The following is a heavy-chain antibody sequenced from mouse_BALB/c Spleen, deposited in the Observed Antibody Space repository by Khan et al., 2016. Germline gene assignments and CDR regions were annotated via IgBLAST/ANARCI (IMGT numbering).Heavy chain of an antibody. V-gene: IGHV4-1*02. J-gene: IGHJ3*01. CDR1: GFEFSRYW. CDR2: INPDSSTI. D-gene: IGHD2-4*01. CDR3: SRLLYYDLIAY. Sequence: EVQLQESGGGLVQPGGSLKLSCAASGFEFSRYWMSWVRQAPGKGLEWIGEINPDSSTINYTPSLKDKFIISRDNAKNTLYLQMSKVRSEDTALCYRSRLLYYDLIAYWGQGTLVTVSA.